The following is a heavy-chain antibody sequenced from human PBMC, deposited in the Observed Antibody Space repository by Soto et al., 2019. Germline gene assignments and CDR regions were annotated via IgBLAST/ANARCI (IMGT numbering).Heavy chain of an antibody. CDR2: ISAYNGNT. J-gene: IGHJ4*02. Sequence: QVQLVQSGAEVKKPGASVKVSCKASGYTFTGYGISCVRQAPGQGLEWMGWISAYNGNTNYAQRLQGRVTMTRDTSTSTASMELRSLRSDDTAVYYCARDRALALGDYWGQGTLVTVSS. CDR1: GYTFTGYG. CDR3: ARDRALALGDY. V-gene: IGHV1-18*01.